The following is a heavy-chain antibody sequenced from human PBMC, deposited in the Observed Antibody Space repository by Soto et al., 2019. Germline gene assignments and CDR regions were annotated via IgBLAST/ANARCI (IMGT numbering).Heavy chain of an antibody. D-gene: IGHD3-3*01. Sequence: GGSLRLSCTASGFTFGDYAMSWFRQAPGKGLEWVGFIRSKVYGGATEYAASVKGRFTISRDDSKSIAYLQMNSLKTEDTAVYYCTSTIFGVVIPGGYYYGMDVWGQGTTVTVSS. J-gene: IGHJ6*02. CDR3: TSTIFGVVIPGGYYYGMDV. V-gene: IGHV3-49*03. CDR1: GFTFGDYA. CDR2: IRSKVYGGAT.